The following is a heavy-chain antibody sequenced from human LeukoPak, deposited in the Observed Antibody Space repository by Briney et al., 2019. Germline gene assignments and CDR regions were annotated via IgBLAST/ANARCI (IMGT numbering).Heavy chain of an antibody. J-gene: IGHJ4*02. CDR1: GGSLSSYY. Sequence: SETLSLTCTVSGGSLSSYYWSWLRQPPGKGLEWIGNIYYSGSTNYNPSLKSRVTMSVDTSKSQFSLKVSSVTAVDTAVYYCARDGGGKSRPFDYWGQGTPVTVSS. D-gene: IGHD4-23*01. V-gene: IGHV4-59*01. CDR2: IYYSGST. CDR3: ARDGGGKSRPFDY.